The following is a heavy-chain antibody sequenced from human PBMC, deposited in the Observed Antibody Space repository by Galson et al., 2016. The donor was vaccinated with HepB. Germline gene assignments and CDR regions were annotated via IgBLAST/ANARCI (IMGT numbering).Heavy chain of an antibody. J-gene: IGHJ4*02. CDR3: AKTYDSTGYYADY. CDR2: INSYTGNP. D-gene: IGHD3-22*01. V-gene: IGHV7-4-1*01. CDR1: GYTFSSYT. Sequence: SVKVSCMGFGYTFSSYTMMWVRQAPGHGLEWMGGINSYTGNPTYAQGLTGRFVFSVDTSVSTAYLQIDSLKPEDTAVYFCAKTYDSTGYYADYWGQGTLLTVSS.